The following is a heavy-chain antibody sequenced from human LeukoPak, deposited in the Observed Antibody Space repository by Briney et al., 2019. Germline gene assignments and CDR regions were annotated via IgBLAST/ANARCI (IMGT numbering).Heavy chain of an antibody. D-gene: IGHD3-10*01. J-gene: IGHJ4*02. CDR1: GGSISSGGYS. V-gene: IGHV4-30-2*01. Sequence: SETLSLTCAVSGGSISSGGYSWSWIRQPPGKGLEWIGYIYHSGSTYYNPSLKSRVTISVDRSKNQFSLKLSSVTAADTAVYYCAREDGSGTYYRDYWGQGTPVTVSS. CDR2: IYHSGST. CDR3: AREDGSGTYYRDY.